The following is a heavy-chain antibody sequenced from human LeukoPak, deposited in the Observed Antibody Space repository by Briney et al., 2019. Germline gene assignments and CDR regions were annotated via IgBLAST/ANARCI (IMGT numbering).Heavy chain of an antibody. D-gene: IGHD3-10*01. CDR2: ISSSSSYI. J-gene: IGHJ5*02. V-gene: IGHV3-21*01. CDR3: ARGVWFGELSWFDP. Sequence: GGSLRLFCAASGFTFSSYSLNWVRQAPGKGLEWVSSISSSSSYIYYADSVKGRFTISRDNAKNSLYLQMNSLRAEDTAVYYCARGVWFGELSWFDPWGQGTLVTVSS. CDR1: GFTFSSYS.